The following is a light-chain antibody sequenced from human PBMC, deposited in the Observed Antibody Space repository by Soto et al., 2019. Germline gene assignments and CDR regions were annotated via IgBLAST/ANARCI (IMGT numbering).Light chain of an antibody. J-gene: IGKJ5*01. CDR1: QSVSNSY. CDR3: HSYGGSPLIT. V-gene: IGKV3-20*01. CDR2: GAS. Sequence: EIVLTQSPATLSLSPGERATLSCRASQSVSNSYLAWYQQKPGQALRLLIYGASIRATGIPDRFSGSGSGTDFTLTISRLDPEDFAVYYCHSYGGSPLITFGQVTRLEIK.